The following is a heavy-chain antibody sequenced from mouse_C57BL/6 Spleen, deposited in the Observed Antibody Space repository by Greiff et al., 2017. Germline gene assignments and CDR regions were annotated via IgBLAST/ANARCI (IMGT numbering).Heavy chain of an antibody. J-gene: IGHJ1*03. Sequence: QVQLKQPGAELVKPGASVKLSCKASGYTFTSYWMHWVKQRPGQGLEWIGMIHPNSGSTNYNEKFKSKATLTVDKSSSTAYMQLSSLTSEDSAVYYCARSYDYDEDWYFDVWGTGTTVTVSS. V-gene: IGHV1-64*01. CDR3: ARSYDYDEDWYFDV. CDR2: IHPNSGST. CDR1: GYTFTSYW. D-gene: IGHD2-4*01.